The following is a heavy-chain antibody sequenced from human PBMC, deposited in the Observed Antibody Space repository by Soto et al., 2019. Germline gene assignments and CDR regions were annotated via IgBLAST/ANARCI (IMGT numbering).Heavy chain of an antibody. J-gene: IGHJ2*01. D-gene: IGHD4-17*01. V-gene: IGHV1-8*01. CDR1: GYTFTSYD. CDR2: MNPNSGNT. Sequence: QVQLVQSGAAVKKPGASVKVSCTASGYTFTSYDINWVRQATGQGLEWMGWMNPNSGNTGYAQKYQGRVTMTRNTSMCPAYMELSSLRSEDTAVYYCASYGGNTYWYVDLWGRVTLVTVSS. CDR3: ASYGGNTYWYVDL.